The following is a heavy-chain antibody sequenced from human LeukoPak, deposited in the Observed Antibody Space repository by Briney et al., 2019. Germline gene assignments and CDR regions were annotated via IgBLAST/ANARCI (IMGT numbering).Heavy chain of an antibody. D-gene: IGHD3-10*01. Sequence: GGSLRLSCAASGFTFSSYSMNWVRQAPGKGLEWVSSISSSSSYIYYADSVKGRFTISRDNAKNSLYLQMNSLRAEDTAVYYCARVGRFGEFDAFDIWGQGTMVTVSS. CDR2: ISSSSSYI. J-gene: IGHJ3*02. CDR1: GFTFSSYS. V-gene: IGHV3-21*01. CDR3: ARVGRFGEFDAFDI.